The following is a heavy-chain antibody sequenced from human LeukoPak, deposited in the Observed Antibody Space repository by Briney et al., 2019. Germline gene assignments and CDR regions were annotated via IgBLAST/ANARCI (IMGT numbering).Heavy chain of an antibody. CDR3: TTYIPVAGKYYFGY. D-gene: IGHD6-19*01. V-gene: IGHV3-15*01. Sequence: KPGGSLRLSCAASGFTFSNAWMSWVRQTPGKGLEWVGRIKSKTDDGTTIYAAPVKGRFTISRDDSKNTLYLQMNSLKTEDTAVYYCTTYIPVAGKYYFGYWGQGTLVTVSS. CDR2: IKSKTDDGTT. CDR1: GFTFSNAW. J-gene: IGHJ4*02.